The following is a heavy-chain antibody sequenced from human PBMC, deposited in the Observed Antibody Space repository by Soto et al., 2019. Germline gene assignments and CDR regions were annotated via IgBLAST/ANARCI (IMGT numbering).Heavy chain of an antibody. CDR2: IRSKAYGGTA. V-gene: IGHV3-49*04. Sequence: LRLSCTASGFSFADYVFSWVRQAPGKGLEWVGFIRSKAYGGTAEYAASVKGRFTISRDDSKSIAYLQMNSLKTEDTAVYYCTRDILTGYYSPPQDYWGQGALVTVSS. CDR3: TRDILTGYYSPPQDY. D-gene: IGHD3-9*01. J-gene: IGHJ4*02. CDR1: GFSFADYV.